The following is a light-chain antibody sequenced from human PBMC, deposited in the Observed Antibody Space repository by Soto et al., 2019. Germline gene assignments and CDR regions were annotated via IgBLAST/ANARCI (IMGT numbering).Light chain of an antibody. CDR1: QSVSSY. V-gene: IGKV3-11*01. J-gene: IGKJ3*01. CDR3: QQHSNLSCT. CDR2: YAS. Sequence: EIVLTQSPAPLSLSPGERATLSCRASQSVSSYLSWYQPKPGQAPRLLIYYASNRATGIPARFIGSGSGTDFTLTISILEPEDFAVYYCQQHSNLSCTVGPGTKVDIK.